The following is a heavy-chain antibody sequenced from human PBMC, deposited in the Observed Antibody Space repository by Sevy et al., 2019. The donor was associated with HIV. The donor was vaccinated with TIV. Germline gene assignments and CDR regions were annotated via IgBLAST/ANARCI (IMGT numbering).Heavy chain of an antibody. CDR2: INHSGST. J-gene: IGHJ4*02. CDR3: ARSEGVPGAAIGDSCGYFDY. D-gene: IGHD2-2*01. V-gene: IGHV4-34*01. CDR1: GGSFSGYY. Sequence: SETLSLTCAVYGGSFSGYYWSWIRQPPGKGLEWIGEINHSGSTNYNPSLKSRVTISVDTSKNQFSLKLSSVTAADTAVYYCARSEGVPGAAIGDSCGYFDYWGQGTLVTVSS.